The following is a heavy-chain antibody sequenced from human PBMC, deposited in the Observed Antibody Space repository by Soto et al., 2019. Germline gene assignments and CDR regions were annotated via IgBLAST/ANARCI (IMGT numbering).Heavy chain of an antibody. CDR3: ARTHDYGHYYFDY. J-gene: IGHJ4*02. Sequence: PSETLSITCTVSGGSISSSSYYWGWIRQPPGKGLEWIGSIYYSGSTYYNPSLKSRVTISVDTSKNQFSLKLSSVTAADTAVYYCARTHDYGHYYFDYWGQGTLVTVSS. V-gene: IGHV4-39*01. CDR1: GGSISSSSYY. CDR2: IYYSGST. D-gene: IGHD4-17*01.